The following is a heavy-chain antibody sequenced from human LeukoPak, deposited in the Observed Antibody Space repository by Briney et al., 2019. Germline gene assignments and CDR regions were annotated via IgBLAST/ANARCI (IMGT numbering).Heavy chain of an antibody. Sequence: PGGSLRLSCAASGFTFSGYTMNWVRQAPGRGLEWVSYISGSSSTIFYADSVKGRFTISRDNAKNTLYLQMNSLRAEDTAVYYCARVPNSSSWFGYFDYWGQGTLVTVSS. J-gene: IGHJ4*02. CDR2: ISGSSSTI. CDR1: GFTFSGYT. D-gene: IGHD6-13*01. V-gene: IGHV3-48*01. CDR3: ARVPNSSSWFGYFDY.